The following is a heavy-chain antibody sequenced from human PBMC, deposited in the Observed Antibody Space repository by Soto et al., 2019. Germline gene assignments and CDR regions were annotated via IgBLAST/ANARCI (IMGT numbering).Heavy chain of an antibody. CDR2: ITGTGGNT. Sequence: EVQLLESGGGLVQPGGSLRLSCAASGFPLNTYGMTWVRQAPGKGLEWVSAITGTGGNTYYVDCVKGRFTSSRDNSKNILYLQVNSLRVEDTAVYYCARIRGYWYGLDVWGQGTTVTVSS. J-gene: IGHJ6*02. V-gene: IGHV3-23*01. CDR1: GFPLNTYG. CDR3: ARIRGYWYGLDV.